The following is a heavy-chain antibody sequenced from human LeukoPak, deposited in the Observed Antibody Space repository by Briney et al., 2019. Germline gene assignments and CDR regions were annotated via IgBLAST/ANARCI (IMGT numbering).Heavy chain of an antibody. J-gene: IGHJ4*02. CDR1: GGSISSSSYY. CDR3: ASREYSSSSLHY. D-gene: IGHD6-6*01. CDR2: IYYSGST. Sequence: SETLSLTCTVSGGSISSSSYYWGWIRQPPGKGREGIGSIYYSGSTYYNPSLKSRVTISVDTSKTQFSLKLSSVTAADTAVYYCASREYSSSSLHYWGQGTLVTVSS. V-gene: IGHV4-39*01.